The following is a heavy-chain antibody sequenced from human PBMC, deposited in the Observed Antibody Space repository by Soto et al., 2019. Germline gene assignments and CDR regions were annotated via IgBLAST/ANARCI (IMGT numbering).Heavy chain of an antibody. CDR3: ARGPMVGPVAENAFDI. CDR2: VYYSGTT. J-gene: IGHJ3*02. Sequence: QLLLQESGPGLVKSSETLSLTCSVSGGSISSSSYYWNWIRQSPGKGLEWIGSVYYSGTTYYNPSLKRRVTISVDTYNQFSLKLSSVTAADTAYYFCARGPMVGPVAENAFDIWGQGTRVTVSS. V-gene: IGHV4-39*02. D-gene: IGHD6-19*01. CDR1: GGSISSSSYY.